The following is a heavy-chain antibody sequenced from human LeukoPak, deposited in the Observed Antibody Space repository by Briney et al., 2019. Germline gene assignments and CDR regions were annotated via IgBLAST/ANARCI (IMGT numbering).Heavy chain of an antibody. CDR1: GFTFGDYT. V-gene: IGHV3-49*04. CDR3: SRSLTTGWYGWLNP. Sequence: GGSLRHSCIGSGFTFGDYTINWVRQAPGKGLEWVGFIRNKVYGGTAEYDASVKGRFIISRDDSKSIAYLQMNSLKTEDTGIYYCSRSLTTGWYGWLNPWGQGTLVTVSS. J-gene: IGHJ5*02. CDR2: IRNKVYGGTA. D-gene: IGHD6-19*01.